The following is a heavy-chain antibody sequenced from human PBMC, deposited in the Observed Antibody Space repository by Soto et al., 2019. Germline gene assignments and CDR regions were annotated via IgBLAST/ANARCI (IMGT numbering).Heavy chain of an antibody. CDR2: IIPIFGTA. CDR1: GGTFSSYA. V-gene: IGHV1-69*12. Sequence: QVQLVQSGAEVKKPGSSVKVSCKASGGTFSSYAISWVRQAPGQGLEWMGGIIPIFGTANYAQKFQGRVTTTADESTSTAYMELSSLRSEATAVYYCARQFEVISSYYSGMDVWGQGTTVTVSS. J-gene: IGHJ6*02. D-gene: IGHD3-16*02. CDR3: ARQFEVISSYYSGMDV.